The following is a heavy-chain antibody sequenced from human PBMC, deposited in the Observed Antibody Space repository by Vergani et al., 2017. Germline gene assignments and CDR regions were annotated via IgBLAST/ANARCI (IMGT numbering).Heavy chain of an antibody. CDR1: GGSFSGYY. D-gene: IGHD1-14*01. CDR3: ARDRGNAFDL. V-gene: IGHV4-34*01. CDR2: INHSGST. Sequence: QVQLQQWGAGLLKPSETLSLTCAVYGGSFSGYYWSWIRQPPGKGLEWIGEINHSGSTNYNPSLKSRVTISVDTSKNQFSLKLSSVTAADTAVYDCARDRGNAFDLWGQGTMVTVSS. J-gene: IGHJ3*01.